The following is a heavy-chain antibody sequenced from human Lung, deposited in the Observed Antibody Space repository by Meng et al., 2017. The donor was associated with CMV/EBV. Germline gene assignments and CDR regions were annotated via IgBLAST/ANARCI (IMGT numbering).Heavy chain of an antibody. CDR1: GGTSSSYV. CDR3: ARSRVLSSSPSRPPTYGMDV. D-gene: IGHD2-2*01. J-gene: IGHJ6*02. Sequence: SXXVSXKASGGTSSSYVISWVRQAPGQGLEWMGGIIPILGRANYGQKFQARVTITADKSTSTAHMELSSLRSEGTTVYYCARSRVLSSSPSRPPTYGMDVWXQGTTVTVSS. CDR2: IIPILGRA. V-gene: IGHV1-69*10.